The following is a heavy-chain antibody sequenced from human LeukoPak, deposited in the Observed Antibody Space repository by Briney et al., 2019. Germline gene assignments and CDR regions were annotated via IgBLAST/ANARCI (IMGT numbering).Heavy chain of an antibody. CDR2: ISGSGGST. Sequence: GGSLRLSCAASGFTFSSYAMSWVRQAPGKGLEWVSAISGSGGSTYCADSVKGRFTISRDNAKNSLYLQMNSLRAEDTAVYYCARDVLRFLEWLSMGPYGMDVWGQGTTVTVSS. CDR3: ARDVLRFLEWLSMGPYGMDV. V-gene: IGHV3-23*01. CDR1: GFTFSSYA. D-gene: IGHD3-3*01. J-gene: IGHJ6*02.